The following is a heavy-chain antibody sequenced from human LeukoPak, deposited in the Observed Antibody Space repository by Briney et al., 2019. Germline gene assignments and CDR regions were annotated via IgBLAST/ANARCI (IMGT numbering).Heavy chain of an antibody. CDR3: AKGGVVPAAILLWFDP. V-gene: IGHV3-74*01. D-gene: IGHD2-2*01. CDR1: GFTFSSYW. Sequence: GGSLRLSCAASGFTFSSYWMHWVRQAPGKGLVWVSRINSDGSSTSYADSVKGRFTISRDNSKNTLYLQVNSLRAEDTAVYYCAKGGVVPAAILLWFDPWGQGTLVTVSS. J-gene: IGHJ5*02. CDR2: INSDGSST.